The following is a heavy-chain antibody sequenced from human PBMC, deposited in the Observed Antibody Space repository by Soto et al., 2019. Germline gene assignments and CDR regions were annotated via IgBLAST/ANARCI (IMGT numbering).Heavy chain of an antibody. Sequence: SETLSLTCSVSGDSISNIDYFWAWIRQPPGQALEYIGYIYKSATTYYNPSFESRVAISVYTSNSQCSLSVTSVSAAYTAVYFCARGRYCVTGTCFPNWFESWGQGALFTISS. CDR2: IYKSATT. CDR3: ARGRYCVTGTCFPNWFES. D-gene: IGHD1-20*01. J-gene: IGHJ5*01. CDR1: GDSISNIDYF. V-gene: IGHV4-30-4*01.